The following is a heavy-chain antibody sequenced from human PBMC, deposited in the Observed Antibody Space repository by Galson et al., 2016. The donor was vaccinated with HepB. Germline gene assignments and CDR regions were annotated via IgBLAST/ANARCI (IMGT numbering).Heavy chain of an antibody. CDR3: ATAVRGSPFDY. Sequence: SLRLSCAASGFTFSSYWMTWVRQAPGNGLERVANIKQDGSEEYYADSVKGRFTISSDNAENSLYLQMNSLRSEDTGVYYCATAVRGSPFDYWGQGTLVTVSS. J-gene: IGHJ4*02. CDR1: GFTFSSYW. V-gene: IGHV3-7*01. D-gene: IGHD3-10*01. CDR2: IKQDGSEE.